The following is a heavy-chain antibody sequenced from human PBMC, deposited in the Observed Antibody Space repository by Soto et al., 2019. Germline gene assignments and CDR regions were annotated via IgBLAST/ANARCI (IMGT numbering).Heavy chain of an antibody. CDR1: GGSFSGYY. J-gene: IGHJ5*01. CDR2: INHSGSA. D-gene: IGHD4-17*01. Sequence: QVQLQQWGAGLLKPSETLSLTCAVYGGSFSGYYWSWIRQPPGKGLEWIGEINHSGSANYNPSLESRLTISVATSTTQCSLEVRSVTAADTAVYYCARAKGYGANSWLDSWGQGNLVTVSS. CDR3: ARAKGYGANSWLDS. V-gene: IGHV4-34*01.